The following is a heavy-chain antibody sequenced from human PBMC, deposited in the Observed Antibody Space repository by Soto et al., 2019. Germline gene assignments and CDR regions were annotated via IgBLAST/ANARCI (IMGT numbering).Heavy chain of an antibody. V-gene: IGHV3-30*18. Sequence: QVQLVESGGGVVQPGRSLRLSCAASGFTFSSYGMHWVRQAPGKGLEWVAVISYDGSNKYYADSVKGRFTISRDNSKNTLYLQMNSLRAEDTAVYYCAKGSSSWYALNWFDPWGQGTLVTVSS. CDR3: AKGSSSWYALNWFDP. CDR2: ISYDGSNK. J-gene: IGHJ5*02. CDR1: GFTFSSYG. D-gene: IGHD6-13*01.